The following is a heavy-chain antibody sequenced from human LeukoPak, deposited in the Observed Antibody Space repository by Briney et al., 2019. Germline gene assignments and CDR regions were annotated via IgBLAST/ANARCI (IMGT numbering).Heavy chain of an antibody. Sequence: SETLSLTCTVSGGSISSYYWSWIRQPPGKGLEWIGYIYYSGSTNYNPSLKSRVTISVDTSKNQFSLKLSSVTAADTAVYYCARSPNYYYDSSGTPAFDIWGQGTMVTVSS. CDR3: ARSPNYYYDSSGTPAFDI. D-gene: IGHD3-22*01. CDR2: IYYSGST. CDR1: GGSISSYY. V-gene: IGHV4-59*08. J-gene: IGHJ3*02.